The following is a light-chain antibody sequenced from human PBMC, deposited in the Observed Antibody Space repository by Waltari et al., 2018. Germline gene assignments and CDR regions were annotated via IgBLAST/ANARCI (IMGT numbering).Light chain of an antibody. CDR1: SSDVGGYEY. J-gene: IGLJ3*02. CDR2: EVS. CDR3: SSYAGGSTLGV. Sequence: QSALTQPPSASGSPGQSVTISCTGTSSDVGGYEYVSWYQHHPGKAPKLMIYEVSKRPSGVPVRFSCAKSGNTASLTVSGLQAEDEGDYYCSSYAGGSTLGVFGGGTKLTVL. V-gene: IGLV2-8*01.